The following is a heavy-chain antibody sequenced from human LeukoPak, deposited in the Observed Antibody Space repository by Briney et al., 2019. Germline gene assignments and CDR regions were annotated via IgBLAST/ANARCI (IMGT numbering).Heavy chain of an antibody. D-gene: IGHD3-10*01. CDR1: GYTFTSYG. CDR3: ARDRAVITMVRGAIGWFDP. V-gene: IGHV1-18*01. CDR2: ISAYNGNT. Sequence: ASVKVSCKASGYTFTSYGISWVRQAPGQGLEWMGWISAYNGNTNYAQKLQGRVTMTTDTSTSTAYMELRSLRSDDTAVYYCARDRAVITMVRGAIGWFDPWGQGTLVTVSS. J-gene: IGHJ5*02.